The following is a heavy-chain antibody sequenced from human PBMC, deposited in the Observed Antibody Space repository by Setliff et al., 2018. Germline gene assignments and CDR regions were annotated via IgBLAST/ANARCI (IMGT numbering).Heavy chain of an antibody. CDR3: ASRGSDGDYAFDY. D-gene: IGHD4-17*01. V-gene: IGHV1-2*04. Sequence: ASVKVSCKASGYTFTAYFIHWVRQAPGQGLEWMGWVNPNNGDSNYAQQFQGWVTMTRDTSISTAYMELSSLRSEDTAVYYCASRGSDGDYAFDYWGQGTLVTVSS. CDR1: GYTFTAYF. CDR2: VNPNNGDS. J-gene: IGHJ4*02.